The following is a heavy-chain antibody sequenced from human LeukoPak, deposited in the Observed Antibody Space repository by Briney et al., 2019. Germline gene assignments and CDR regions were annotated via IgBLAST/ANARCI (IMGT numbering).Heavy chain of an antibody. CDR1: GFTFSSYS. V-gene: IGHV3-21*01. CDR2: ISSSSSYI. J-gene: IGHJ6*03. CDR3: ARGHTLLWFGAGGPDYYYYMDV. D-gene: IGHD3-10*01. Sequence: PGGSLRLSCAASGFTFSSYSMNWVRQAPGKGLEWVSSISSSSSYIYYADSVKGRFTISRDNAKNSLYLQMNRLRAEDTAVYYCARGHTLLWFGAGGPDYYYYMDVWGKGTTVTVSS.